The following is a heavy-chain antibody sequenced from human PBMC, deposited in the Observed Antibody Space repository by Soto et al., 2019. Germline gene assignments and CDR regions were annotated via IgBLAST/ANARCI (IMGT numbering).Heavy chain of an antibody. CDR3: ARDHEFPRYFDWLPQDY. J-gene: IGHJ4*02. CDR2: ISYDGSNK. D-gene: IGHD3-9*01. Sequence: PGGSLSLSCAASGFTFSSYSMHWVRQAPGKGLEWVAVISYDGSNKYYADSVKGRFTISRENSKKTLYLQMNSLRAEDTAVYYCARDHEFPRYFDWLPQDYWGQGTLVSVSS. CDR1: GFTFSSYS. V-gene: IGHV3-30-3*01.